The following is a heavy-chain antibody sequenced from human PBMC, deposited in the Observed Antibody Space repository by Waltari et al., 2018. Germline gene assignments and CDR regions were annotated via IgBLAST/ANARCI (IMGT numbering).Heavy chain of an antibody. CDR3: ARGGPGLTDY. J-gene: IGHJ4*02. Sequence: LVKPSETLSLTCAVSGYSISSGYYWGWIRQPPGKGLEWIGSIYHSGSTYYNPSLKSRVTISVDTSKNQFSLKLSSVTAADTAVYYCARGGPGLTDYWGQGTLVTVSS. D-gene: IGHD3-16*01. CDR1: GYSISSGYY. CDR2: IYHSGST. V-gene: IGHV4-38-2*01.